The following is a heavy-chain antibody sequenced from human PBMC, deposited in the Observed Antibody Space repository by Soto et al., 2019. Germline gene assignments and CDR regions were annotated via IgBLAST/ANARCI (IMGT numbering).Heavy chain of an antibody. Sequence: ASVKVSCKASGYTFTSYYMHWVRQAPGQGLEWMGIINPSGGSTSYAQKFQGRVTMTRDTSTSTVYMELSSLRSEDTAVYYCASTSDCSSTSCYADYYYYHMDVWGKGTTVTVS. CDR3: ASTSDCSSTSCYADYYYYHMDV. CDR2: INPSGGST. D-gene: IGHD2-2*01. CDR1: GYTFTSYY. V-gene: IGHV1-46*03. J-gene: IGHJ6*03.